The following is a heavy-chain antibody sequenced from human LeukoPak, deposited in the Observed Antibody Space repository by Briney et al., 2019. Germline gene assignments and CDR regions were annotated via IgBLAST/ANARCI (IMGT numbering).Heavy chain of an antibody. CDR1: GYSFTSYW. V-gene: IGHV5-51*01. CDR2: IYPGDSDT. D-gene: IGHD6-19*01. J-gene: IGHJ6*02. CDR3: ARRNDIAVAGTGSRDYYYGMDV. Sequence: GESLKISCKGSGYSFTSYWIGWVRQMPGKGLEWMGIIYPGDSDTRYSPSFQGQVTISADKSISTAYLQWSSLKASDTAMYYRARRNDIAVAGTGSRDYYYGMDVWGQGTTVTVSS.